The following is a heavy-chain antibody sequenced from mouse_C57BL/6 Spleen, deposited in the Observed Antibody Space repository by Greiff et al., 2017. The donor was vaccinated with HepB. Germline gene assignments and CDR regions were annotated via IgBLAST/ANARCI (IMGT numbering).Heavy chain of an antibody. D-gene: IGHD4-1*01. Sequence: QVQLKQPGAELVKPGASVKLSCKASGYTFTSYWMHWVKQRPGQGLEWIGMIHPNSGSTNYNEKFKSKATLTVDKSSSTAYMQLSSLTSEDSAVYYCAREAGRDFDYWGQGTTLTVSS. CDR1: GYTFTSYW. V-gene: IGHV1-64*01. CDR3: AREAGRDFDY. J-gene: IGHJ2*01. CDR2: IHPNSGST.